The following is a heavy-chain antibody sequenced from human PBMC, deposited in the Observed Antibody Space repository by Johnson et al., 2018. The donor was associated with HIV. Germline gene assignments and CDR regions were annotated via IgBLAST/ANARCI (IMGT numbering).Heavy chain of an antibody. V-gene: IGHV3-20*04. Sequence: VQLVESGGGLVQPGGSLRLSCGASGFTVSGNYMNWVRQAPGKGLEWVSGINWNGGSTGYADSVKGRFTISRDNAKNSLYLQMNSLRVEDTALYYCARPVSIGWELEDDAFDIWGQGTMVTVSS. D-gene: IGHD3-10*01. CDR1: GFTVSGNY. J-gene: IGHJ3*02. CDR3: ARPVSIGWELEDDAFDI. CDR2: INWNGGST.